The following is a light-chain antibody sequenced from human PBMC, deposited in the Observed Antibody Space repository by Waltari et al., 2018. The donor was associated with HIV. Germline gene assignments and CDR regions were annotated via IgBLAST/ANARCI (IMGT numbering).Light chain of an antibody. CDR2: DAS. V-gene: IGKV3-15*01. Sequence: EIVIAQSRASRVMSPGARATFYGRASRSVSRNLAWYQQKFGQAPRLLIYDASTRATGSPARFSGSGSGTEFTLTISSLQSEDFAVYDCQQYNNWPPGYTSGQGTTLEIK. CDR3: QQYNNWPPGYT. J-gene: IGKJ2*01. CDR1: RSVSRN.